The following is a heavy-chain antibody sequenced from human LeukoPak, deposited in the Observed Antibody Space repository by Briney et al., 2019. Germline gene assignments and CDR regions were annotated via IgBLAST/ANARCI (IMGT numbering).Heavy chain of an antibody. J-gene: IGHJ5*02. D-gene: IGHD3-10*01. Sequence: SETLSLTCTVSGGSISSSSYYWGWIRQPPGKGLEWIGSIYYSGSTHYNPSLKSRVTISVDTSKNQFSLKLSSVTAADTAVYYCARLLWFGESGDWFDPLGPGNPGHRLL. V-gene: IGHV4-39*01. CDR2: IYYSGST. CDR1: GGSISSSSYY. CDR3: ARLLWFGESGDWFDP.